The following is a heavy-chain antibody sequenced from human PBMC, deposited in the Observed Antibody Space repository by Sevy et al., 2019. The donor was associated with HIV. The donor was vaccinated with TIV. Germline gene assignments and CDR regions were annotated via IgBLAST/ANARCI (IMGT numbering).Heavy chain of an antibody. CDR1: GYTFSSYG. J-gene: IGHJ6*02. CDR3: AGEGYYYRAGTYRPPNYYGMDV. Sequence: ASVKVSCKASGYTFSSYGISWVRQAPGQGLEWMGWISEYNGYTNYAHKFQGRVTMSTETSTRTAYMELRSQRSDYTAVYVWAGEGYYYRAGTYRPPNYYGMDVWGQGTAVTVSS. CDR2: ISEYNGYT. V-gene: IGHV1-18*01. D-gene: IGHD3-10*01.